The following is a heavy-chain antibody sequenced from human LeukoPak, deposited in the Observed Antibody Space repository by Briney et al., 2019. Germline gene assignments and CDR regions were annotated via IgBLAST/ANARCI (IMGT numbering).Heavy chain of an antibody. V-gene: IGHV1-18*01. J-gene: IGHJ4*02. Sequence: ASVKVSCKASGYTFTSYGISWVRQAPGQGLEWMGWISAYSGNTNYAQKLQGRVTMTTDTSTSTAYMELRSLRSDDTAVYYCARDPDCSSTSCADYWGQGTLITVSS. CDR1: GYTFTSYG. D-gene: IGHD2-2*01. CDR3: ARDPDCSSTSCADY. CDR2: ISAYSGNT.